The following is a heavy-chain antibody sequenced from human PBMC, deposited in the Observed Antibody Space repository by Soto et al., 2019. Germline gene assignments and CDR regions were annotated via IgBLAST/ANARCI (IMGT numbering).Heavy chain of an antibody. Sequence: GGSLRLSCAASGFTFSTYAMSWVRQAPGKGLEWVSTISATDGGTYYADSVKGRFTISRDNSKNTLYLQMNSLRAEDTAVYYCARERSSDGTSQYFDYWGQGTLVTVSS. J-gene: IGHJ4*02. D-gene: IGHD2-15*01. CDR3: ARERSSDGTSQYFDY. CDR2: ISATDGGT. V-gene: IGHV3-23*01. CDR1: GFTFSTYA.